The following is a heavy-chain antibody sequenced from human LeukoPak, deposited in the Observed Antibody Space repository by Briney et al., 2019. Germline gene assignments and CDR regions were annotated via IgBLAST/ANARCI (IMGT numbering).Heavy chain of an antibody. CDR3: AREPTNYFDY. CDR2: IYISGIT. D-gene: IGHD4-11*01. Sequence: SETLSLTCTVSGGSMSSYYWSWIRQPAGKGLEWIGRIYISGITKYNPSLKSRVTMSIDTSKNQFSLKLRSVTAADTAVYYCAREPTNYFDYWGQGTLVTVSS. V-gene: IGHV4-4*07. J-gene: IGHJ4*02. CDR1: GGSMSSYY.